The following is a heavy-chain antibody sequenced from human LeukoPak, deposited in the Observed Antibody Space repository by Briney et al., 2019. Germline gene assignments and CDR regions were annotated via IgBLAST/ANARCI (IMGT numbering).Heavy chain of an antibody. CDR3: AVERGGCSAVTCYAFNH. CDR1: GFSFSDGW. Sequence: GGSLRLSCAGSGFSFSDGWMGWVRQAPGKGLEWVGRIKSEVDGGTRDYAAPVKGRFTISRDDSENKLFLQMNSLEIGDTAVYYCAVERGGCSAVTCYAFNHWGQGTLVTVSS. V-gene: IGHV3-15*01. D-gene: IGHD2-15*01. CDR2: IKSEVDGGTR. J-gene: IGHJ4*02.